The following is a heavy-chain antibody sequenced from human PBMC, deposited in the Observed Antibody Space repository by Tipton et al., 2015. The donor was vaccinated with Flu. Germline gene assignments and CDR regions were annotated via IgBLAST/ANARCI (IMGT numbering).Heavy chain of an antibody. J-gene: IGHJ4*02. Sequence: VQLVQSGAEVKKPGESLKISCKGSGYSFTSYWIGWVRQMPGKGLEWMGIIYPGDSDTRYSPSFQGQVTISADKSISTAYLQWSSLKASDTAMYYCARQDDSSGYPPTFDYWGQGTLVTVSS. D-gene: IGHD3-22*01. CDR3: ARQDDSSGYPPTFDY. CDR1: GYSFTSYW. V-gene: IGHV5-51*01. CDR2: IYPGDSDT.